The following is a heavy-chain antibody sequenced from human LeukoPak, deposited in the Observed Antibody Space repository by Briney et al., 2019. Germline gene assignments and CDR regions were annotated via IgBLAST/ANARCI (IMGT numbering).Heavy chain of an antibody. CDR3: TTDRSGWYDY. CDR2: IKSKTDGGTT. Sequence: PGGSLRLSCAASGFTFSSYAMSWVRQAPGKGLEWVGRIKSKTDGGTTDYAAPVKGRFTISRDDSKNTLYLQMNSLKTEDTAVYYCTTDRSGWYDYWGQGTLVTVSS. V-gene: IGHV3-15*01. D-gene: IGHD6-19*01. CDR1: GFTFSSYA. J-gene: IGHJ4*02.